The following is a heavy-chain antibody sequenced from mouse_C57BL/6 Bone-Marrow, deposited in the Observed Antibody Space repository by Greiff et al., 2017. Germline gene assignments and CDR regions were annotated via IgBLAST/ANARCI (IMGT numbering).Heavy chain of an antibody. Sequence: EVMLVESGGGLVQSGRSLRLSCATSGFTFSDFYMEWVRQAPGKGLEWIAASRNKANDYTTEYSASVKGRFIVSRDTSQSILYLQMNALRAEDTAIYYCARDAFFSRWASYAMDYWGQGTSVTVSS. CDR1: GFTFSDFY. V-gene: IGHV7-1*01. CDR2: SRNKANDYTT. D-gene: IGHD2-3*01. J-gene: IGHJ4*01. CDR3: ARDAFFSRWASYAMDY.